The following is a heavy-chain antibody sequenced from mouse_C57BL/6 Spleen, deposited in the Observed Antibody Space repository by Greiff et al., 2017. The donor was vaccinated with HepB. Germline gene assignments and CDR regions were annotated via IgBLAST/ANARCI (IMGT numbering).Heavy chain of an antibody. CDR2: INPGSGGT. J-gene: IGHJ2*01. CDR3: ARDGENYYGSSYDY. D-gene: IGHD1-1*01. Sequence: QVQLQQSGAELVRPGTSVKVSCKASGYAFTNYLIEWVKQRPGQGLEWIGVINPGSGGTNYNEKFKGKATLTADKSSSTAYMQLSSLTSEDSAVYFCARDGENYYGSSYDYWGQGTTLTVSS. CDR1: GYAFTNYL. V-gene: IGHV1-54*01.